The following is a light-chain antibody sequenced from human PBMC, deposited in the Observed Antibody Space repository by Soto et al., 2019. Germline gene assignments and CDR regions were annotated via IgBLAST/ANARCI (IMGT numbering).Light chain of an antibody. CDR1: SSDVGGYDY. V-gene: IGLV2-14*03. CDR2: DVS. J-gene: IGLJ2*01. Sequence: QSVLTQPASVSASPGQSITISCSGTSSDVGGYDYVSWYQHHPGKAPKLMIYDVSDRPSGVSNRFSGSKSGNTASLTISGLQAEDEADYYCSSYATGTTHVVFGGGTKVTVL. CDR3: SSYATGTTHVV.